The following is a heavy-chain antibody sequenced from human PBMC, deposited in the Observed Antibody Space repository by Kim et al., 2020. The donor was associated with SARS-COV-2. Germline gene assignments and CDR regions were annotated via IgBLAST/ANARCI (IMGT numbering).Heavy chain of an antibody. J-gene: IGHJ3*02. CDR2: GST. V-gene: IGHV4-31*02. D-gene: IGHD7-27*01. CDR3: ARALGAFDI. Sequence: GSTYYNPSLKSRVTISVDTSKNQFSLKLSSVTAADTAVYYCARALGAFDIWGQGTMVTVSS.